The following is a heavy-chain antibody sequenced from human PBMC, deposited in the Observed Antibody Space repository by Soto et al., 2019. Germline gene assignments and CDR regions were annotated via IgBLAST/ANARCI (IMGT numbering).Heavy chain of an antibody. D-gene: IGHD2-8*01. J-gene: IGHJ5*01. Sequence: VQLQQSGPGLVKPSQTLSLTCAISGESVSTNRATWDWIRKSPSRGLEWMGRTYYRSKWYHDAAVSVKGRITIHAYTSNNQLSLQLNSVTPDDTAVYYCARLIGDSLLDSWVQGTLVTVSS. V-gene: IGHV6-1*01. CDR2: TYYRSKWYH. CDR3: ARLIGDSLLDS. CDR1: GESVSTNRAT.